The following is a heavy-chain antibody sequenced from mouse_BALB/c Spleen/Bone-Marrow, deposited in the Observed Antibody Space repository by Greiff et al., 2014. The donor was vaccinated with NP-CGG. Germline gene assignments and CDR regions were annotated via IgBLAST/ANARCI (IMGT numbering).Heavy chain of an antibody. J-gene: IGHJ2*01. D-gene: IGHD4-1*01. CDR1: GYAFSSYW. V-gene: IGHV1-80*01. CDR3: ARGGRLTGYDFDY. Sequence: VQLQESGAELVRPGSSVKISCKASGYAFSSYWMNWVKQRPGQGLEWIGQIYPGDGDTNYNGNFKDKATLTTDKSSTTAYMQLSSLTSEDSAVYFCARGGRLTGYDFDYWGQGTTLTVSS. CDR2: IYPGDGDT.